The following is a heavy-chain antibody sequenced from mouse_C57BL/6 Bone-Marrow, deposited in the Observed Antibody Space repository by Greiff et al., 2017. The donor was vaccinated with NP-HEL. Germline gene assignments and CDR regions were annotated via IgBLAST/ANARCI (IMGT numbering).Heavy chain of an antibody. CDR3: ARKVAGAFDY. D-gene: IGHD1-1*01. CDR2: ISSGSSTI. J-gene: IGHJ2*01. V-gene: IGHV5-17*01. Sequence: EVKLVESGGGLVKPGGSLKLSCAASGFTFSDYGMHWVRQAPEKGLEWVAYISSGSSTIYYADTVKGRFTISRDNAKNTLFLQMTSLRSEDTAMYYCARKVAGAFDYWGQGTTLTVSS. CDR1: GFTFSDYG.